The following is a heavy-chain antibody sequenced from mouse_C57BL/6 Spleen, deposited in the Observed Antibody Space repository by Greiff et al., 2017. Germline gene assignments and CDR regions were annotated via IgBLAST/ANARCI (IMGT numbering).Heavy chain of an antibody. V-gene: IGHV5-16*01. CDR1: GFTFSDYY. CDR3: ARDEGGDGYAMDY. Sequence: EVQLVESEGGLVQPGSSMKLSCTASGFTFSDYYMAWVRQVPEKGLEWVANINYDGSSTYYLDSLKSRFIISRDNAKNILYLQMSRLKSEDTATYYCARDEGGDGYAMDYWGQGTSVTVSS. J-gene: IGHJ4*01. D-gene: IGHD3-3*01. CDR2: INYDGSST.